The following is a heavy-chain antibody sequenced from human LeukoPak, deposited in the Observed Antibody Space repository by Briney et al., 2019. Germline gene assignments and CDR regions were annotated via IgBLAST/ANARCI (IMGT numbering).Heavy chain of an antibody. V-gene: IGHV3-23*01. CDR1: GFTFSTHA. CDR3: VKGRDYNDASAYYIGDF. Sequence: GGSLRLSCAASGFTFSTHAMIWVRQAPGKGPEWVSCITGSGSGTYYTDSVKGRFTISRENSNDTLYLQMNSLRVEDTAVYYCVKGRDYNDASAYYIGDFWGQGTLVTVSS. D-gene: IGHD3-22*01. J-gene: IGHJ4*02. CDR2: ITGSGSGT.